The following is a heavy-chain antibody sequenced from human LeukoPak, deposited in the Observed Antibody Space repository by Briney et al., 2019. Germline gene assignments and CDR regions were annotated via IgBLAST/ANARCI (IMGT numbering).Heavy chain of an antibody. CDR1: GFTFSSYG. D-gene: IGHD2-15*01. J-gene: IGHJ4*02. V-gene: IGHV3-30*02. CDR2: IRYDGSNK. CDR3: AKGAYCSGGSCYLGDLDY. Sequence: PGGTLRLSCAASGFTFSSYGMHWVRQAPGKGLEWVAFIRYDGSNKYYADSVKGRFTISRDNSKDTLYLQMNSLRAEDTAVYYCAKGAYCSGGSCYLGDLDYWGQGTLVTVSS.